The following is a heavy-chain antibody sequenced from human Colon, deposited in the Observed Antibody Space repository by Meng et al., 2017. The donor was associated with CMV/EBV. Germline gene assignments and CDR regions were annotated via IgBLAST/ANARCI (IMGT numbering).Heavy chain of an antibody. V-gene: IGHV3-7*01. CDR3: ARDMGYYTNYMFY. CDR1: GFTFSGFW. J-gene: IGHJ4*02. CDR2: IKEDGSEK. Sequence: GESLKISCAASGFTFSGFWMGWVRQAPGKGLEWVANIKEDGSEKKDVDSVKGRFTISRDNAKNSLYLQMNSLRAEDTAVYYCARDMGYYTNYMFYWGQGTLVTVSS. D-gene: IGHD4-11*01.